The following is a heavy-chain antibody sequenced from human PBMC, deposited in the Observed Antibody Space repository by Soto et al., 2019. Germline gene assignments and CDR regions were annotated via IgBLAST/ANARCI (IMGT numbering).Heavy chain of an antibody. J-gene: IGHJ4*02. CDR1: GGSISSGGYY. CDR3: ARQITMVRGIDF. D-gene: IGHD3-10*01. V-gene: IGHV4-31*03. Sequence: QVQLLESGPGLVKASQTLSLTCSISGGSISSGGYYWSWVRQRPGKGLEWIGYIYFNENTYYNPSLKTRVTISPGTSKSQFSLRLSSVTAADAAVYYCARQITMVRGIDFWGPGISVSVSS. CDR2: IYFNENT.